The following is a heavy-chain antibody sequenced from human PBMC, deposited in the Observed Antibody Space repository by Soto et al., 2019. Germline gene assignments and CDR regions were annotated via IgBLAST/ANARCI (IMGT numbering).Heavy chain of an antibody. Sequence: QVQLVQSGAEVKKPGASVKVSCKASGYTFTSYYMHWVRQARGQGLEWMGIINPSGGSTSYAQKFQGRVTMTRDTSTSTVYMELSSLRSEDTAVYYCARGRALLWFGELSPNGWFDPWGQGTLVTVSS. CDR2: INPSGGST. CDR3: ARGRALLWFGELSPNGWFDP. J-gene: IGHJ5*02. D-gene: IGHD3-10*01. V-gene: IGHV1-46*03. CDR1: GYTFTSYY.